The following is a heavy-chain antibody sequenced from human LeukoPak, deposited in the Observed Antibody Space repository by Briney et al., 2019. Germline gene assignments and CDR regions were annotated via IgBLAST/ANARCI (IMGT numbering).Heavy chain of an antibody. V-gene: IGHV1-18*01. CDR2: ISSYNGNT. J-gene: IGHJ6*03. CDR1: GYIFTSYG. CDR3: AKAGPPIHYYYMDV. Sequence: ASVKVSRKASGYIFTSYGINWVRQAPGQGLEWMGWISSYNGNTHYAQILQGRVTMTTDTSTSTAYMELRSLRSDDTAVYYCAKAGPPIHYYYMDVWGKGTTVTISS.